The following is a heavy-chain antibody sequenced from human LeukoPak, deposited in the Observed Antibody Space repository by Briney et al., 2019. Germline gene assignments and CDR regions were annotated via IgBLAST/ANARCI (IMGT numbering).Heavy chain of an antibody. CDR2: IYTSGST. D-gene: IGHD2-2*01. Sequence: SQNLSLTCTVSGGSISSGSYYWSWIRQPAGKGLEWIGRIYTSGSTNYNPSLKSRVTISVDTSKNQFSLKLSSVTAADTAVYYCAREPADPRDKRFDPWGQGTLVTVSS. V-gene: IGHV4-61*02. CDR3: AREPADPRDKRFDP. CDR1: GGSISSGSYY. J-gene: IGHJ5*02.